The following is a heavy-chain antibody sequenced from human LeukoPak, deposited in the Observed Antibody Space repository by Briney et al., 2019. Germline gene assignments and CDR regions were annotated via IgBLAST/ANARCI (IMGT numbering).Heavy chain of an antibody. CDR2: IIPIFGTA. CDR1: GGTFSSYA. D-gene: IGHD4-17*01. J-gene: IGHJ4*02. CDR3: ARDLWASPDYGDYSDY. Sequence: SVKVSCKASGGTFSSYAISWVRQAPGQGLEWMAGIIPIFGTANYAQKFQGRVTITTDESTSTAYMELSSLRSEDTAVYYCARDLWASPDYGDYSDYWGQGTLVTVSS. V-gene: IGHV1-69*05.